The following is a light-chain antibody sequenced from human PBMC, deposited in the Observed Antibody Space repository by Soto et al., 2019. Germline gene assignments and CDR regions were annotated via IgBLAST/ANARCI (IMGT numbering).Light chain of an antibody. CDR2: GSS. CDR1: QSVSNKY. V-gene: IGKV3-20*01. CDR3: QQYGSSPPYT. J-gene: IGKJ2*01. Sequence: EVVLTQSPGTLSLSPGERATLSCRASQSVSNKYLAWYQQKPGQAPRLLIFGSSDRATGIPDRFSGSGSGKDFTLTISRLEPEDFAGYYCQQYGSSPPYTFGQGTKLEIK.